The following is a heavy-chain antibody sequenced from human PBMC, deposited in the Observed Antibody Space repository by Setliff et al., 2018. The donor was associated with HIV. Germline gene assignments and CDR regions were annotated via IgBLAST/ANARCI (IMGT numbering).Heavy chain of an antibody. CDR3: ALGTYYYYMDV. J-gene: IGHJ6*03. V-gene: IGHV4-4*08. Sequence: SETLSLTCAVFGGSFTDIGGSFTDYYWIWIRQPPGKGLEWIGYIYTSGSTNYNPSLKSRVTISVDTSKNQFSLKLSSVTAADTAVYYCALGTYYYYMDVWGKGTTVTVSS. D-gene: IGHD1-1*01. CDR2: IYTSGST. CDR1: GGSFTDIGGSFTDYY.